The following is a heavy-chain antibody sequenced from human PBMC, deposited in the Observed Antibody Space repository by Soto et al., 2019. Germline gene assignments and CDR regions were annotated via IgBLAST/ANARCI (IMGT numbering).Heavy chain of an antibody. Sequence: EVQLVESGGVLVQTGGSLRLSCAASGFTFRTCWMYWVRQPPGKGLVWVSRINDDGSTTTYSDSLKDRFTISRDNAKNTMFMQMDSLRAEDMGVYYCARVTYGPDYWGQGTLVTVSS. CDR3: ARVTYGPDY. CDR2: INDDGSTT. CDR1: GFTFRTCW. V-gene: IGHV3-74*03. J-gene: IGHJ4*02. D-gene: IGHD3-10*01.